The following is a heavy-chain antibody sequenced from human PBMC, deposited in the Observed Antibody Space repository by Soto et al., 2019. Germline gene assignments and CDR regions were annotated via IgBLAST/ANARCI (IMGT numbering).Heavy chain of an antibody. CDR1: GFTFSSYS. CDR2: ISSSSSNI. J-gene: IGHJ2*01. V-gene: IGHV3-21*06. D-gene: IGHD3-16*01. CDR3: AGEGGRRGGGYFDL. Sequence: EVQLVESGGGLVKPGGSLRLSCAASGFTFSSYSMNWVRQAPGKGLEWVSSISSSSSNIYYADAVKGRFTMSRDNAKNLVYLQMNRRRAEDTAGYYCAGEGGRRGGGYFDLWGRGTLVTVSS.